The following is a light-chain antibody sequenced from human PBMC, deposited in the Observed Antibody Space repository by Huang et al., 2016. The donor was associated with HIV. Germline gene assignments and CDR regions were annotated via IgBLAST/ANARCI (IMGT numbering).Light chain of an antibody. J-gene: IGKJ1*01. CDR2: DAS. Sequence: DIQMTQSPSSLSASLGDKVTITCLASLDINNYLNWYQQKPGKVPKLLISDASDRETGVPPRFSGSRSGTKFTLTGSSLQAEDIGTYYCQQYDTLPLTFGQGTNVEI. CDR3: QQYDTLPLT. V-gene: IGKV1-33*01. CDR1: LDINNY.